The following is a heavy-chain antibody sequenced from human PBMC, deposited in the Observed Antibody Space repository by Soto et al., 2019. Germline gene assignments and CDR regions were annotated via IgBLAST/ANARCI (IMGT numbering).Heavy chain of an antibody. V-gene: IGHV4-34*01. CDR3: ARGPAAAGTDY. D-gene: IGHD6-13*01. CDR1: GVSFSGYH. J-gene: IGHJ4*02. CDR2: INHSGST. Sequence: LSETLSLTCAVYGVSFSGYHWSWIRQPPGKGLEWIGEINHSGSTNYNPSPNSRVTISVDTSKNQFSLKLSSVTAADTAVYYCARGPAAAGTDYWGQGTLVTVSS.